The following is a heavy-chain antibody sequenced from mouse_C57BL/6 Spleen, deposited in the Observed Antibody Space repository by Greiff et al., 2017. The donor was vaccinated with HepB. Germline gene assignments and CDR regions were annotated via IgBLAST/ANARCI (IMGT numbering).Heavy chain of an antibody. D-gene: IGHD1-1*01. J-gene: IGHJ4*01. CDR3: ASGMGGLRDYAMDY. Sequence: QVQLQQPGAELVRPGSSVKLSCKASGYTFTSYWMHWVKQRPIQGLEWIGNIDPSDSETHYNQKFKDKATLTVDKSSSTAYMQLSSLTSEDSAVYYCASGMGGLRDYAMDYWGQGTSVTVSS. CDR1: GYTFTSYW. CDR2: IDPSDSET. V-gene: IGHV1-52*01.